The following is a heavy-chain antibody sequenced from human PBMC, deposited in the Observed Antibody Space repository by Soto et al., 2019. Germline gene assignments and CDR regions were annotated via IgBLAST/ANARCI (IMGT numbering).Heavy chain of an antibody. D-gene: IGHD6-19*01. CDR3: ASGIAVAGNDAFDI. V-gene: IGHV5-10-1*01. Sequence: RGESLKISCKGSGYSFTSYWISWVRQMPGKGLEWMGRIDPSDSYTNYSPSFQGHVTISADKSISTAYLQWSRLKASDTAMYYCASGIAVAGNDAFDIWGQGKMVTVSS. CDR2: IDPSDSYT. J-gene: IGHJ3*02. CDR1: GYSFTSYW.